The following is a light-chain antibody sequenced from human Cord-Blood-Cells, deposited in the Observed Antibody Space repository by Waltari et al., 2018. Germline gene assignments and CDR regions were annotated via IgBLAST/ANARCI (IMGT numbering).Light chain of an antibody. CDR1: QSISSY. CDR2: AAS. V-gene: IGKV1-39*01. CDR3: QQSYSTPYS. Sequence: DIQMTQSPSSLSASVGDRVTITCRASQSISSYLNLYQQKPGKAPKLLIYAASSLQSGVPSRFSVSGSGTDFTLTISSLQPEDFATYYCQQSYSTPYSFGHGTKLEIK. J-gene: IGKJ2*03.